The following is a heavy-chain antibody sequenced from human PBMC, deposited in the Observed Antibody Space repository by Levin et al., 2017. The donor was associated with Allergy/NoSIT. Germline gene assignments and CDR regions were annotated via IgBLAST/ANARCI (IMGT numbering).Heavy chain of an antibody. D-gene: IGHD3-10*01. CDR3: ATYYYYASGTHVFDF. CDR2: ISGTGGSA. J-gene: IGHJ3*01. CDR1: GLMFSNYG. Sequence: GGSLRLSCEASGLMFSNYGMSWVRQAPGKGLEWVSGISGTGGSAWYVDSVKGRFTFSRDNSKNMLYLQMNDLRAEDTAVYYCATYYYYASGTHVFDFWGQGTMVTVSA. V-gene: IGHV3-23*01.